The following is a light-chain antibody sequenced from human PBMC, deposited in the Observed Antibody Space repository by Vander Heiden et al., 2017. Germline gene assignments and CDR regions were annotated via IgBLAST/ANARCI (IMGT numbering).Light chain of an antibody. CDR2: AAS. CDR1: QSISSY. V-gene: IGKV1-39*01. Sequence: IQMTHSPSSLSASVGDRVTITCRASQSISSYLNWYQQKPGKAPKLLIYAASSLQSGVPARFSGSGSGTDYTLTISSLQHEDFATYYCQQSYSTPRTFGQGTKVEIK. J-gene: IGKJ1*01. CDR3: QQSYSTPRT.